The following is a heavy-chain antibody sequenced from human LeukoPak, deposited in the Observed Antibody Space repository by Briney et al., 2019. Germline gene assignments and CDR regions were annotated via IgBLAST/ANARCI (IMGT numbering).Heavy chain of an antibody. D-gene: IGHD2-2*01. CDR1: GFTFSNAW. CDR2: IKSKTDGGTT. V-gene: IGHV3-15*01. Sequence: MPGGSLRLSCAASGFTFSNAWMSWVRQAPRKGLEGVGRIKSKTDGGTTDYAAPVKGRFTISRDDSKNTLYLQMNSLKTEDTAVYYCTTGCSSTSCYGVWGQGTTVTVSS. CDR3: TTGCSSTSCYGV. J-gene: IGHJ6*02.